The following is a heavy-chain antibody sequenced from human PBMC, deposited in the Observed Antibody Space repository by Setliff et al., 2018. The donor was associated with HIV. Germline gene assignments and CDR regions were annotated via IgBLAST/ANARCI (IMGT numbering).Heavy chain of an antibody. J-gene: IGHJ4*02. CDR2: LSDSGGTT. CDR1: GFAFSSNA. D-gene: IGHD3-22*01. CDR3: AREKYDSSPTLDY. V-gene: IGHV3-23*01. Sequence: GGSLRLSCEASGFAFSSNAMSWVRQSPGKGLEWVSSLSDSGGTTFYVDSVKGRFTISRDNSKNTLYLQMNSLRPEDTAVYYCAREKYDSSPTLDYWGQGTLVTVSS.